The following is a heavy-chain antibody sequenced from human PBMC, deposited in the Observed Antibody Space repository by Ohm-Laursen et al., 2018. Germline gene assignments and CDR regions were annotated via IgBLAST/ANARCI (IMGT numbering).Heavy chain of an antibody. CDR3: ARVSYDSSGYTFGIDV. D-gene: IGHD3-22*01. Sequence: VSSVKVSCKASGGTFSSYAISWVRQAPGQGLEWMGGIIPIFGTANYAQKLQGRVTMTTDTSTSTAYMELRSLRSDDTAVYYCARVSYDSSGYTFGIDVWGQGTTVTVSS. J-gene: IGHJ6*02. CDR2: IIPIFGTA. CDR1: GGTFSSYA. V-gene: IGHV1-69*05.